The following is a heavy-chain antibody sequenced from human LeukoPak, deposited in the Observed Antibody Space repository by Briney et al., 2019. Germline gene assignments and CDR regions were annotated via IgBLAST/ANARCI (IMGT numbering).Heavy chain of an antibody. CDR1: GYSISSGYY. Sequence: PSETLSLTCTVSGYSISSGYYWGWIRQPPGQGLEWIGSIYHSGRTFYNPSLKSRVTISVDTSKNQFSLKLTSVTAADTAVYYCARHLRYSSSWYDWFDPWGQGTLVTVSS. CDR3: ARHLRYSSSWYDWFDP. CDR2: IYHSGRT. D-gene: IGHD6-13*01. J-gene: IGHJ5*02. V-gene: IGHV4-38-2*02.